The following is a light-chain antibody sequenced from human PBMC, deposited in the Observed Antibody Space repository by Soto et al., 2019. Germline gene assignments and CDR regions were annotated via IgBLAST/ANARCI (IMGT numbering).Light chain of an antibody. CDR1: QSVSSGH. CDR2: GAS. CDR3: QQYGHSLWT. J-gene: IGKJ1*01. V-gene: IGKV3-20*01. Sequence: DIVLTQSPGTLSLSPGEGASLSCLASQSVSSGHLAWYQQKPGQAPRLLIYGASSRATGIPDRFSGSGSGTDFTLTISRLEPEDYAVYYCQQYGHSLWTFGQGTKVDI.